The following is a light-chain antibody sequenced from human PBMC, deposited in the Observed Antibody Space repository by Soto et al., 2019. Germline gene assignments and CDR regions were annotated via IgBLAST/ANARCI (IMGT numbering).Light chain of an antibody. Sequence: DIQLTQSPSFLSASVGDRVTVSCRASQDISTSLAWFQQKAGKVPQLLVYPASTLQDGVPSRFSGSGSGTYFTLPLNNLQAEDFATYYCQHLRTYPFSFGQGTKLDIK. J-gene: IGKJ2*03. V-gene: IGKV1-9*01. CDR3: QHLRTYPFS. CDR1: QDISTS. CDR2: PAS.